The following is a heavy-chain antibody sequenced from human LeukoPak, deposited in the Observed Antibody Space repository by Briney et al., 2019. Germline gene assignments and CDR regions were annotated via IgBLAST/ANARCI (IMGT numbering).Heavy chain of an antibody. D-gene: IGHD6-13*01. J-gene: IGHJ4*02. V-gene: IGHV4-34*01. CDR1: GGSFSGYY. CDR2: INHSGST. Sequence: PSETLSLTCAVYGGSFSGYYWSWIRQPPGKGLEWIGEINHSGSTNYNPSLKSRVTISVDTSKNQFSPKLSSVTAADTAVYYCARVVIAAAGTTPFDYWGQGTLVTVSS. CDR3: ARVVIAAAGTTPFDY.